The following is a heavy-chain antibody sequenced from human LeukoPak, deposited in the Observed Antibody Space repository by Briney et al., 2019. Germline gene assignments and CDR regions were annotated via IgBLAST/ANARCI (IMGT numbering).Heavy chain of an antibody. V-gene: IGHV1-2*02. CDR1: GYTFTSYD. D-gene: IGHD6-13*01. Sequence: ASVKVSCKASGYTFTSYDINWVRQATGQGLEWMGWINPNSGGTNYAQKFQGRVTMTRDTSISTAYMELSRLRSDDTAVYYCARARQQLPYYWGQGTLVTVSS. J-gene: IGHJ4*02. CDR2: INPNSGGT. CDR3: ARARQQLPYY.